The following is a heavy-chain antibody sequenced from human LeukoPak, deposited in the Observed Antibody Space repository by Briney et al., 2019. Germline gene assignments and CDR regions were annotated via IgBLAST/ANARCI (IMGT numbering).Heavy chain of an antibody. Sequence: GGSLRLSCAASGFTFGYTWMNWVRQLPGQGLEWVGRIRSNSDGGTIDYAAPVKGRFALSRDDSKNTRYRQMNSLQTEDTAVYYCATDFYDTTWGQGTLVTVSS. CDR1: GFTFGYTW. D-gene: IGHD3-22*01. CDR3: ATDFYDTT. J-gene: IGHJ5*02. V-gene: IGHV3-15*07. CDR2: IRSNSDGGTI.